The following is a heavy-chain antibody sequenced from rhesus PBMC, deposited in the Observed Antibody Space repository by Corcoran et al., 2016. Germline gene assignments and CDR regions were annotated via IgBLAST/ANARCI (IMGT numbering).Heavy chain of an antibody. D-gene: IGHD4-11*01. Sequence: QVQLQESGPGLVKPSETLSFTCAVSGGSSSGFYWNWSRQPPGKGLVWIRYVSGGSGHTYYNPSLRSRVTISMDTPKNQFSLNLRFITAADTAVYYCARRPLPANKEEFDYWGQGVLVTVSS. CDR2: VSGGSGHT. V-gene: IGHV4-165*02. J-gene: IGHJ4*01. CDR3: ARRPLPANKEEFDY. CDR1: GGSSSGFY.